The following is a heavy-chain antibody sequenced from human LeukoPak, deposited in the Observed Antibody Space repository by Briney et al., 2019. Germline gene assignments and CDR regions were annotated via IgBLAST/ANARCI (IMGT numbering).Heavy chain of an antibody. CDR1: GFTVSNNY. CDR3: ARNEYSSSGVDY. Sequence: GGSLRLSCAASGFTVSNNYMSWVRQAPGKGLEWVSIIYSGGGTYYADSVKGRFTISRDNSKNTLYLQMNSLRAEDTAVYYCARNEYSSSGVDYWGQGTLVTVSS. CDR2: IYSGGGT. J-gene: IGHJ4*02. V-gene: IGHV3-66*01. D-gene: IGHD6-6*01.